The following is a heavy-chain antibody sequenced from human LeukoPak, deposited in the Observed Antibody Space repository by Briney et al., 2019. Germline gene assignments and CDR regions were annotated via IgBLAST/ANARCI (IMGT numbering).Heavy chain of an antibody. CDR2: INSDGSST. J-gene: IGHJ3*02. CDR3: ARVLDITGTIFDAFDI. Sequence: GGSLRLSCAASGFTFSSYWMHWVRQAPGKGLVWVSRINSDGSSTSYADSVKGRFTISRDNAKNTVYVQMNSLRAEDTAVYYCARVLDITGTIFDAFDIWGQGTMVTVSS. D-gene: IGHD1-20*01. V-gene: IGHV3-74*01. CDR1: GFTFSSYW.